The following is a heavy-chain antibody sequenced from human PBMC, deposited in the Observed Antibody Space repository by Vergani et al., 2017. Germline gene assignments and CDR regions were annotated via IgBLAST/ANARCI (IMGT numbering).Heavy chain of an antibody. V-gene: IGHV3-43D*04. D-gene: IGHD3-9*01. CDR2: ISWDASAA. CDR3: AKGPVGYFDWGYFDN. CDR1: GLTFDDYA. Sequence: EVKLVESGGRVVRPGESLRLSCVASGLTFDDYAIHWVRQAPGKGLEWISLISWDASAAYYADSVRGRFKISRDNSENALFLQMNSLRVDDTAFCYCAKGPVGYFDWGYFDNWGQGTLVTVSS. J-gene: IGHJ4*02.